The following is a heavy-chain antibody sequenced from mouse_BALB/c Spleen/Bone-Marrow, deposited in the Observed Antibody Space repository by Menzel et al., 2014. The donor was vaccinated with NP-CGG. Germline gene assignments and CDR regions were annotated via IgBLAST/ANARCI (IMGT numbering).Heavy chain of an antibody. CDR3: ASPYGNYDAMDY. CDR2: IYPGDGDT. V-gene: IGHV1-87*01. D-gene: IGHD2-1*01. CDR1: GYTFTSYW. Sequence: QVHLQQPGAELARPGASVKLSCKASGYTFTSYWMQWVKQRPGQGLQWIGAIYPGDGDTRYTQKFRGKATLTADKSSNTAYMQPSSLTSEDSAVYFCASPYGNYDAMDYWGQGTSVTVSS. J-gene: IGHJ4*01.